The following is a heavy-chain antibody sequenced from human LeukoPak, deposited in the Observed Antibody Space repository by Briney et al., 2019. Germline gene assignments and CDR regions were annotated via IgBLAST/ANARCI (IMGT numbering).Heavy chain of an antibody. D-gene: IGHD6-6*01. CDR3: ARDHSSSSFYYYYMDV. Sequence: SSETLSLTCTVSGGSISSGSYYWSWIRQPAGKGLEWIGRIYTSGSTNYNPSLKSRVTISVDTSKNQFSPKLSSVTAADTAVYYCARDHSSSSFYYYYMDVWGKGTTVTVSS. V-gene: IGHV4-61*02. J-gene: IGHJ6*03. CDR2: IYTSGST. CDR1: GGSISSGSYY.